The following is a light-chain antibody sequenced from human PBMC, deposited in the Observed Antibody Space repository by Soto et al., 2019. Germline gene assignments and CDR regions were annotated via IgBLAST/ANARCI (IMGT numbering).Light chain of an antibody. CDR3: SSYAGSNNYV. CDR1: SSVVGGSNY. CDR2: VVS. Sequence: QSALTQPPSASGSPGQSVTISCTGTSSVVGGSNYVSWYQQHPGKAPQLMIYVVSKRPSGVPDRFSGSKSGNTASLTVSGLQAEDEADYYCSSYAGSNNYVFGTGTKVTVL. V-gene: IGLV2-8*01. J-gene: IGLJ1*01.